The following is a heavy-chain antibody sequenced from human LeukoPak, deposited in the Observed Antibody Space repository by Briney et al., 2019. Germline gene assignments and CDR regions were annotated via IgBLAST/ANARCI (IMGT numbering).Heavy chain of an antibody. V-gene: IGHV1-2*04. J-gene: IGHJ4*02. CDR3: ARAEQAVAGVFDY. CDR2: INPNSGGT. Sequence: ASVQVSCKASGYTFTCYYMHWVRQAPGQGLEWMGWINPNSGGTNYAQKFQGWVTMTRDTSISTAYMELSRLRSDDTAVYYCARAEQAVAGVFDYWGQGTLVTVSS. CDR1: GYTFTCYY. D-gene: IGHD6-19*01.